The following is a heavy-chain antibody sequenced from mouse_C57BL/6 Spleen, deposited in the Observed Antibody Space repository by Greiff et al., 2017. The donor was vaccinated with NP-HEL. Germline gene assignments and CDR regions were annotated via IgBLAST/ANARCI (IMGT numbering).Heavy chain of an antibody. V-gene: IGHV1-74*01. J-gene: IGHJ3*01. CDR2: IHPSDSDT. CDR3: AIGFYDGWFAY. Sequence: QVQLQQPGAELVQPGASVKVSCKASGYTFTSYWMHWVKQRPGQGLEWIGRIHPSDSDTSSHQQFNGQATLTVDKSSSTAYLQLSSLTSEDSAVYYCAIGFYDGWFAYWGQGTLVTVSA. CDR1: GYTFTSYW. D-gene: IGHD2-3*01.